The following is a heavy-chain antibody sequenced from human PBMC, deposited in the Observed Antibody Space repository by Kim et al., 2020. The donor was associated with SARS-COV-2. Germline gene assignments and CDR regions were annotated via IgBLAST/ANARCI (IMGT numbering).Heavy chain of an antibody. V-gene: IGHV3-30-3*01. J-gene: IGHJ6*01. CDR2: ISYDGSNK. CDR3: ARDGGAVTTPGPDYYYG. CDR1: GFTFSSYA. D-gene: IGHD4-4*01. Sequence: GGSLRLSCAASGFTFSSYAMHWVRQAPGKGLEWVAVISYDGSNKYYADSVKGRFTISRDNSKNTLYLQMNSLRAEDTAVYYCARDGGAVTTPGPDYYYG.